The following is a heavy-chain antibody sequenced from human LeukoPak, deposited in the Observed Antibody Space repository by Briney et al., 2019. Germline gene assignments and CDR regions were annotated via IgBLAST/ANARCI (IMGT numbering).Heavy chain of an antibody. Sequence: PGGSLRLSCAASGFTFSSYAMSWVRQAPGKGLEWVSATSGSGGSTYYADSVKGRFTISRDNPKNTLYLQMNSLRAEDTAVYYCASPGRSSVAYWGQGTLVTVSS. CDR1: GFTFSSYA. J-gene: IGHJ4*02. CDR2: TSGSGGST. CDR3: ASPGRSSVAY. D-gene: IGHD1-26*01. V-gene: IGHV3-23*01.